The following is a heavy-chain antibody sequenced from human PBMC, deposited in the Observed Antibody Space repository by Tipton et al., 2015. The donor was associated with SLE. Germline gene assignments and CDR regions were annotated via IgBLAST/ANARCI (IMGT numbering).Heavy chain of an antibody. CDR3: ARMRRGGDGY. J-gene: IGHJ4*02. CDR2: ISYSGST. Sequence: GSLRLSCTVSGGSISRYYWGWIRQPPGKGLEWIGYISYSGSTNYNPSLKSRVTISDDTSKTQFSLKLTSVTAADTSVYYCARMRRGGDGYWGQGTLVTVSS. CDR1: GGSISRYY. D-gene: IGHD2-21*02. V-gene: IGHV4-59*12.